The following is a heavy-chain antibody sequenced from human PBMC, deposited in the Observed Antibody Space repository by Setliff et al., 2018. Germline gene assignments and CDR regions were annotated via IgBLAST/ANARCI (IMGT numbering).Heavy chain of an antibody. J-gene: IGHJ6*03. D-gene: IGHD3-22*01. Sequence: VSCKASGYTLTNYYMHWVRQAPGQGLEWMGIINPSGGLTRYAQKFQGRVTMTRDTSTSTVYMEVSSLRSEDTAVYYCARGPQKFYSDTSGYYYDALYYYYMDVWGKGTTVTVSS. CDR2: INPSGGLT. CDR3: ARGPQKFYSDTSGYYYDALYYYYMDV. CDR1: GYTLTNYY. V-gene: IGHV1-46*01.